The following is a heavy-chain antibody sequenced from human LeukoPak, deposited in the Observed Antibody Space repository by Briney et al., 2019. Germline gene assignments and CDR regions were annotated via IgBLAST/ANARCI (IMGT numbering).Heavy chain of an antibody. CDR1: GFTFDDYA. CDR2: ISWNSGSI. CDR3: AKDISFYDSSGFDAFDI. D-gene: IGHD3-22*01. J-gene: IGHJ3*02. Sequence: PGGSLRLSCAASGFTFDDYAMHWVRHAPGRGLEWVSGISWNSGSIGYADPVKGRFTISSDNAKNSLYLQMNSLRAEDTALFYCAKDISFYDSSGFDAFDIWGQGTMVTVSS. V-gene: IGHV3-9*01.